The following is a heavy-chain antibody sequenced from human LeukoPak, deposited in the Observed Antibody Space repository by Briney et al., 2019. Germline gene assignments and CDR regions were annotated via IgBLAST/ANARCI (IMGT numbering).Heavy chain of an antibody. CDR1: GFTVSSNY. J-gene: IGHJ3*02. CDR3: AREGTPGAFDI. CDR2: IYSGGST. V-gene: IGHV3-53*01. Sequence: GGSLRLSCAASGFTVSSNYMSWVRQAPGKGLVWGSVIYSGGSTYYADSAKGRFTISRDNSKDTLYLQMNSLRAEDTAVYYCAREGTPGAFDIWGQGTMVTVSS. D-gene: IGHD1-1*01.